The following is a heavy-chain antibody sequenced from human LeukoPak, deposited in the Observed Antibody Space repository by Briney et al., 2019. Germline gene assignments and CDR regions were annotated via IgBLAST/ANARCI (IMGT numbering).Heavy chain of an antibody. Sequence: SETLSLTCTVSGGSISSYYWSWIRQPPGKGLEWLGYIYYSGSTNYNPSLKSRVTISVDTSKNQFSLKLSSVTAADTAVYYCARGPGYNWNDVYYYYGMDVWGQGTTVTVSS. CDR1: GGSISSYY. D-gene: IGHD1-20*01. J-gene: IGHJ6*02. V-gene: IGHV4-59*01. CDR2: IYYSGST. CDR3: ARGPGYNWNDVYYYYGMDV.